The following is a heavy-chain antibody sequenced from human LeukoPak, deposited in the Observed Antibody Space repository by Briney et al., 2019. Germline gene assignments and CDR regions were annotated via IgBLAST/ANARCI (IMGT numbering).Heavy chain of an antibody. V-gene: IGHV3-23*01. Sequence: GGSLRLSCVASGFTFSTFAMTWVRQAPGKGLEWVSTLTSTGRSTYYADSVKGRFTISRDNAQKSLYLQINSLRGDDTALYYCVRGTRAFDVWGQGTMVTVSS. CDR1: GFTFSTFA. J-gene: IGHJ3*01. CDR2: LTSTGRST. CDR3: VRGTRAFDV.